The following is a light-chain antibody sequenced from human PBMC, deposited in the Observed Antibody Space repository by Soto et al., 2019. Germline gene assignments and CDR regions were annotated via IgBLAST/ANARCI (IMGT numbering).Light chain of an antibody. CDR2: GAS. Sequence: DIQMTQSPSAMSASVGDRVTITCRASQGIDIYLAWFQQKPGKVPERLIYGASSLQSGVPSRFSGSGSGTEFTLTISSLQPEDFATYYCLQFSTCPRTFGQGTRVEVK. V-gene: IGKV1-17*03. CDR3: LQFSTCPRT. J-gene: IGKJ1*01. CDR1: QGIDIY.